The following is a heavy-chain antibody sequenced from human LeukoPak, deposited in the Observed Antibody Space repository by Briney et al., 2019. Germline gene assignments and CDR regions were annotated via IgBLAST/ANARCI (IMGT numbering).Heavy chain of an antibody. CDR1: GFTFSSYE. CDR2: ISSSGVII. D-gene: IGHD2-15*01. V-gene: IGHV3-48*03. J-gene: IGHJ4*02. CDR3: ARVGRDSQHLDY. Sequence: GGSLTLSCAASGFTFSSYEMNWVRPAPRKGLEWVSYISSSGVIIYFEDSVKGRITYSRDTAKNSLYLQMNNLRAEDTAVYYCARVGRDSQHLDYWGPGTLVTVSS.